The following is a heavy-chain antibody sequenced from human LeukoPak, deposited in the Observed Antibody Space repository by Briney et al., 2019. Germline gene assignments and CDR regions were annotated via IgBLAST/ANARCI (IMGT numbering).Heavy chain of an antibody. V-gene: IGHV6-1*01. CDR3: AREDAQNWSRYSSGWYDWFDP. CDR2: TYYRSKWYN. D-gene: IGHD6-19*01. CDR1: GDSVSSNSAA. J-gene: IGHJ5*02. Sequence: SQTLSLTCAISGDSVSSNSAAWNWIRQSPSRGLEWLGRTYYRSKWYNDYAVSVKSRITINPDTSKNQFSLQLNSVTPEDTAVYYCAREDAQNWSRYSSGWYDWFDPWGQGTLVTVSS.